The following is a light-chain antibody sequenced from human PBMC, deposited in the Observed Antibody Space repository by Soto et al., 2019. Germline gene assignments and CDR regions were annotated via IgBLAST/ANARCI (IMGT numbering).Light chain of an antibody. Sequence: EIVLTQSPGTLSLSPGERATLSCSASQSVSSSYLAWYQQKPGQDPRLLIYGASSRATGIPDRFSGSGSGTDFTLTISRLEPEDGAVYYCQQYGSSPRSFGQGTKVEIK. CDR3: QQYGSSPRS. CDR2: GAS. V-gene: IGKV3-20*01. J-gene: IGKJ1*01. CDR1: QSVSSSY.